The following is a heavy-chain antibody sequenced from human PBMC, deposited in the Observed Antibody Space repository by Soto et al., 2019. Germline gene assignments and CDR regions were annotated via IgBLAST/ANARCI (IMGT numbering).Heavy chain of an antibody. CDR1: IPFRKGR. V-gene: IGHV3-15*01. Sequence: GALGLLLSGLGIPFRKGRVGLGRPAPGEGLGGGGRIKSKTDGGTTDYAAPVKGRFTISRDDSKNTLYLQMNSLKTEDTAVYYCTTGYSSSSSFDYWGQGTLVTVSS. D-gene: IGHD6-6*01. CDR2: IKSKTDGGTT. J-gene: IGHJ4*02. CDR3: TTGYSSSSSFDY.